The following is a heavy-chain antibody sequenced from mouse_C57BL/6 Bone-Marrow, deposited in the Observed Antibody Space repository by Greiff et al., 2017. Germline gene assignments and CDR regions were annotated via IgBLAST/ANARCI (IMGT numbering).Heavy chain of an antibody. CDR2: IYPGSGST. D-gene: IGHD3-2*02. Sequence: QVQLQQPGAELVKPGASVKMSCKASGYTFTSYWITWVKQRPGQGLEWIGDIYPGSGSTNYNEKFKSKATLTVDTSSSTAYMQLSSLTSEDSAVYYCASPLDSSGYPWFAYWGQGTLVTVSA. J-gene: IGHJ3*01. V-gene: IGHV1-55*01. CDR3: ASPLDSSGYPWFAY. CDR1: GYTFTSYW.